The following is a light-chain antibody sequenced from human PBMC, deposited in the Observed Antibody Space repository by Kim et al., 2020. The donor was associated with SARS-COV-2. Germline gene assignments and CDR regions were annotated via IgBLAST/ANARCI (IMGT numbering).Light chain of an antibody. Sequence: DIQMTQSPSSLSASVGDRVTFTCQASQDISNHLNWYQQKPGKAPKLLIYDASRLNTGVPSRFSGSRSGTHFTFTISSLQPEDLATYYCQQYDNLPPGLTFGGGTKVDIK. CDR3: QQYDNLPPGLT. J-gene: IGKJ4*01. CDR1: QDISNH. V-gene: IGKV1-33*01. CDR2: DAS.